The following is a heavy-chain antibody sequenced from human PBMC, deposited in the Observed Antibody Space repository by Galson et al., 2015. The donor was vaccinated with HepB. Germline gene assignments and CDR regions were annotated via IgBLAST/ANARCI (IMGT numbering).Heavy chain of an antibody. V-gene: IGHV3-30*03. Sequence: LRLSCAASGFPFSSYGMHWVRQAPGKGLEWVAVISYDGSNKYYADSVKGRFTISRDNSKNTLYLQMNSLRAEDTAVYYCARDLSFYYYYMDVWGKGTTVTVSS. CDR3: ARDLSFYYYYMDV. J-gene: IGHJ6*03. D-gene: IGHD2/OR15-2a*01. CDR2: ISYDGSNK. CDR1: GFPFSSYG.